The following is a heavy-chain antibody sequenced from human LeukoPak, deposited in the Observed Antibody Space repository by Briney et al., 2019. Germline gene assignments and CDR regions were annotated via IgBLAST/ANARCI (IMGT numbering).Heavy chain of an antibody. J-gene: IGHJ4*02. V-gene: IGHV3-15*01. CDR3: TTGQVVDYDASDYSALDY. D-gene: IGHD3-22*01. Sequence: GGSLRLSCAASGFTFSNAWMNWVRQAPGKGLEWVGRIKSKTDGGTTDYAAPVKGRFTISTDDSKNTLYLQMNGLKTEDTAVYYCTTGQVVDYDASDYSALDYWGQGTLVTVSS. CDR1: GFTFSNAW. CDR2: IKSKTDGGTT.